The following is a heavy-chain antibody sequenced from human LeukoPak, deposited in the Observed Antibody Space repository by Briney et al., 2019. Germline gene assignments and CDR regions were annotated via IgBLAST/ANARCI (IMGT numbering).Heavy chain of an antibody. CDR1: GFSFNNYA. V-gene: IGHV3-23*01. CDR3: AKGMTKGGSCYSDY. D-gene: IGHD2-15*01. CDR2: ISAGNDI. Sequence: GGSLRLSCAASGFSFNNYAMVWVRQTPGKGLEWVSVISAGNDIVYADSVKGRFTISRDNSKNTLYLQMNSLRAEDTAVYYCAKGMTKGGSCYSDYWGQGTLVTVSS. J-gene: IGHJ4*02.